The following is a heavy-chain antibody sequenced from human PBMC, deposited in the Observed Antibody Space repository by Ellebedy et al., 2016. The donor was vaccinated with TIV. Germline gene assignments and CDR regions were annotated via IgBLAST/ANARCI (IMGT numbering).Heavy chain of an antibody. CDR3: ARGGYGRPFDC. Sequence: GGSLRLSCAASGFTFSNHWMKWVRRAPGKGLEWVANIKQDGSEKYHVDSVKGRFTISRDNAKNSLFLQMNSLRVEDTAVYFCARGGYGRPFDCWGQGTLVTVSS. D-gene: IGHD5-12*01. CDR2: IKQDGSEK. V-gene: IGHV3-7*03. CDR1: GFTFSNHW. J-gene: IGHJ4*02.